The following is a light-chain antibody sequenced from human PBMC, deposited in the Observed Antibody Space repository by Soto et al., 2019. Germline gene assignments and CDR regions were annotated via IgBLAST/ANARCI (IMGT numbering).Light chain of an antibody. Sequence: QSALTQPASVSGSPGQSITFSCTGSRNDVGSYNLVSWYQHRPGKSPKLIIFEGTKRPSGVSDRFSGAKSANTAALTISGLQADDQAAYYCCSYAGSNTYVFGTGTKLTVL. CDR3: CSYAGSNTYV. CDR2: EGT. J-gene: IGLJ1*01. V-gene: IGLV2-23*01. CDR1: RNDVGSYNL.